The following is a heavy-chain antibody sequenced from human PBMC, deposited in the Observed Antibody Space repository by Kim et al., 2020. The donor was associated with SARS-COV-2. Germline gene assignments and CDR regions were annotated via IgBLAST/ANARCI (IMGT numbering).Heavy chain of an antibody. CDR1: GFTFSSYG. J-gene: IGHJ6*02. V-gene: IGHV3-30*18. CDR3: AKDRGAAAEDYYGMDV. Sequence: GGSLRLSCAASGFTFSSYGMHWVRQAPGKGLEWVAVISYDGSNKYYAASVKGRFTISRDNSKNTLYLQMNSLSAEDTAVYDCAKDRGAAAEDYYGMDVWGQGTTVTVSS. CDR2: ISYDGSNK. D-gene: IGHD6-13*01.